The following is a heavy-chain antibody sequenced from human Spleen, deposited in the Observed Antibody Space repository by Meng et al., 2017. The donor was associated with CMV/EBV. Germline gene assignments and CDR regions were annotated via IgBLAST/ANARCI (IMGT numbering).Heavy chain of an antibody. V-gene: IGHV3-11*01. CDR1: GFTFSDFY. Sequence: LTCAASGFTFSDFYMSWIRQAPGKGLEWVSYITSSGRTIYYADSVKGRFTVSRDNAKNSLYLQMNSLRAEDTAVYYCARGSRVTMIVVAPSGWGQGTLVTVSS. D-gene: IGHD3-22*01. CDR2: ITSSGRTI. CDR3: ARGSRVTMIVVAPSG. J-gene: IGHJ4*02.